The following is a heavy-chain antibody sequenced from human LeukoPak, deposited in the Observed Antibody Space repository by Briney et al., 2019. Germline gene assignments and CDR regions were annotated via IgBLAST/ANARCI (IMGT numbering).Heavy chain of an antibody. CDR3: ARTPTRGPGIPSSSWYVPAGAEYFQH. CDR2: ISSSSVYM. J-gene: IGHJ1*01. D-gene: IGHD6-13*01. Sequence: GGSLRLSCAGSGFSFGSYSMNWVRQAPGKGLEWVSSISSSSVYMYYADSVKGRFTISRDNAKNSLHLQMNSLRGEDTAVYYCARTPTRGPGIPSSSWYVPAGAEYFQHWGQGTLVTVSS. V-gene: IGHV3-21*01. CDR1: GFSFGSYS.